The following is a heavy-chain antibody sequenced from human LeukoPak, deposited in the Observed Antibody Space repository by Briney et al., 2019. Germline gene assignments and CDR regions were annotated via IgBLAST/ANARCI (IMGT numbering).Heavy chain of an antibody. V-gene: IGHV3-48*03. CDR2: ISSSGSTI. J-gene: IGHJ4*02. CDR3: ARVGAAAAAGTYYDY. CDR1: GFTFSSYE. D-gene: IGHD6-13*01. Sequence: GTSLRLSCAASGFTFSSYEMNWVRQAPGKGLEWVSYISSSGSTIYYADSVKGRFTISRDNAKNSLYLQMNSLRAEDTAVYYCARVGAAAAAGTYYDYWGQGTLVTVSS.